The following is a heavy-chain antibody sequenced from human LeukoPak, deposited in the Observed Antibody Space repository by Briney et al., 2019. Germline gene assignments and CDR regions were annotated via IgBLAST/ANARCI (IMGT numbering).Heavy chain of an antibody. D-gene: IGHD1-26*01. J-gene: IGHJ6*02. CDR3: ASGRLTNYYYYYGMDV. CDR1: SGSISSYT. CDR2: IYYSGSP. Sequence: PSETLSLTCTVSSGSISSYTWSWIRQPPGKGLEWIGKIYYSGSPTYTPSLKSRVTISVDTSKNQFSLKLSSVTAADTAVYYCASGRLTNYYYYYGMDVWGQGTRSPSP. V-gene: IGHV4-59*01.